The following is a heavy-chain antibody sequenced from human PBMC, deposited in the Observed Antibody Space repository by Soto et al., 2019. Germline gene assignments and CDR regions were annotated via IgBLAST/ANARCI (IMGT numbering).Heavy chain of an antibody. D-gene: IGHD3-16*01. Sequence: QVQLVQSGDEVKKPGASVKVSCKASGYIFVNYGIAWVRQAPGQGLEWMGWISPYTGNTHSATKVQGRLTMTTDTSTSKAYMELRSLTADDTAVYYCVMVDNYVTPTPQDVWGQGTTVTVSS. CDR1: GYIFVNYG. J-gene: IGHJ6*02. V-gene: IGHV1-18*01. CDR3: VMVDNYVTPTPQDV. CDR2: ISPYTGNT.